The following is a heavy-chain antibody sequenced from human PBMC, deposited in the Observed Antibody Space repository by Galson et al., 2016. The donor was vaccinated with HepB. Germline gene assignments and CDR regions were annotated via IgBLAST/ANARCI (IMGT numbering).Heavy chain of an antibody. J-gene: IGHJ4*02. D-gene: IGHD4-11*01. V-gene: IGHV3-11*06. CDR2: ISGHLIYT. Sequence: SLRLSCAASGFTFSEYYMSWIRQAPGKGLEWISYISGHLIYTKYEDSVKGRFTISRDNAKNSLYLHMNSLIPEDTAVYYCARDYSDYDYNPGYWGQGTLVIVSS. CDR3: ARDYSDYDYNPGY. CDR1: GFTFSEYY.